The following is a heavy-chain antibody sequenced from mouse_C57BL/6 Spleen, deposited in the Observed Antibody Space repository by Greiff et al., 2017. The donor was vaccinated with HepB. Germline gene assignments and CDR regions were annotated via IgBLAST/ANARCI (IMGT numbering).Heavy chain of an antibody. D-gene: IGHD1-1*01. Sequence: EVQLQQSGAELVRPGASVKLSCTASGFNIKDYYMHWVKQRPEQGLEWIGRIDPEDGDTEYAPKFQGKATMTADTSSNTAYLQLSSLTSEDTAVYYCTTGDYYGSSYPLGFAYWGQGTLVTVSA. V-gene: IGHV14-1*01. CDR3: TTGDYYGSSYPLGFAY. CDR1: GFNIKDYY. CDR2: IDPEDGDT. J-gene: IGHJ3*01.